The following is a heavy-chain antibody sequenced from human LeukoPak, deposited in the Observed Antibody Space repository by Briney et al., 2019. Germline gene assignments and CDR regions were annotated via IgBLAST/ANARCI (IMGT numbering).Heavy chain of an antibody. CDR1: GGSISSGSYY. V-gene: IGHV4-61*02. Sequence: SQTLSLTCTVFGGSISSGSYYWSWIRQPAGKGLEWIGRIYTSGSTNYNPSLKSRVTISVDTSKNQFSLKLSSVTAADTAVYYCARSPIAAPASDAFDIWGQGTMVTVSS. CDR2: IYTSGST. D-gene: IGHD6-13*01. CDR3: ARSPIAAPASDAFDI. J-gene: IGHJ3*02.